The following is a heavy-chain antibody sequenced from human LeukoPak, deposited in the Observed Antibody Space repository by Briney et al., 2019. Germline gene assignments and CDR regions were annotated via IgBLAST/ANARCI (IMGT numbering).Heavy chain of an antibody. CDR3: ASPRREYSSSSVYYYYYMDV. V-gene: IGHV3-48*01. Sequence: GGSLRLSCAASGFTFSSYSMNWVRQAPGKGLEWVSYISSSSSTIYYADSVKGRFTISRDNAKSSLYLQMNSLRAEDTAVYDCASPRREYSSSSVYYYYYMDVWGQGTTVTVSS. J-gene: IGHJ6*03. CDR1: GFTFSSYS. CDR2: ISSSSSTI. D-gene: IGHD6-6*01.